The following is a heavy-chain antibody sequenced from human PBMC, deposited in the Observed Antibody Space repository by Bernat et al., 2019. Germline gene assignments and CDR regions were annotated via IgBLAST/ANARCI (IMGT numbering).Heavy chain of an antibody. Sequence: QVQLQQSGPGLVNPSQTLSLTCAISGDSVSSNSAAWNWIRQSPSRGLEWLGRTCYRSKWYNDYAVSVKSRITINPDTSKNQFSLQLNSVTPEDTAVYYCARERADVVVVVAASNWFDPWGQGTLVTVSS. CDR1: GDSVSSNSAA. V-gene: IGHV6-1*01. CDR2: TCYRSKWYN. J-gene: IGHJ5*02. CDR3: ARERADVVVVVAASNWFDP. D-gene: IGHD2-15*01.